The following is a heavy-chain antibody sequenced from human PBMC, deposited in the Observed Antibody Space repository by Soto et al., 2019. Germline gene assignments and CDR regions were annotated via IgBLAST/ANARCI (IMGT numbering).Heavy chain of an antibody. CDR3: ARDNGTVTEYYYYYMDV. Sequence: SETLSLTCTVSGGSISSYYWSWIRQPPGKGLEWIGYIYYSGSTNYNPSLRSRVTISVDTSKNQFSLKLSSVTAADTAVYYCARDNGTVTEYYYYYMDVWGKGTTVTVSS. J-gene: IGHJ6*03. CDR1: GGSISSYY. D-gene: IGHD4-4*01. V-gene: IGHV4-59*01. CDR2: IYYSGST.